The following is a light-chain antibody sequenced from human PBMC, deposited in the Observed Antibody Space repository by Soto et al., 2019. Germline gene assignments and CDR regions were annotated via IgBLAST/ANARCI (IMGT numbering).Light chain of an antibody. Sequence: EIVLTQSPGTLSLSPGERATLSCRASQSVSSSYLAWYQPKPGQAPRVLRYGASSMATGIPDRFSGSGSGTDFTLTISRLEPEDFAVYYCQQYGSSPLTFGGGTKVEIK. CDR2: GAS. V-gene: IGKV3-20*01. J-gene: IGKJ4*01. CDR3: QQYGSSPLT. CDR1: QSVSSSY.